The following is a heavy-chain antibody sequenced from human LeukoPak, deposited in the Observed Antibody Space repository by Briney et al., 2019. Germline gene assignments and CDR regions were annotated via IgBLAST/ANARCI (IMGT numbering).Heavy chain of an antibody. CDR3: ERGGKDYDLLTGCYSAFDY. D-gene: IGHD3-9*01. J-gene: IGHJ4*02. CDR1: GGSISSYN. CDR2: ISSSGST. V-gene: IGHV4-59*01. Sequence: PSETLSLTCTVSGGSISSYNCSWIRQPPGKGLEWIGYISSSGSTNYNHSLKSRVTISVDTSKNKFPLKLSSVTAADTAVYYCERGGKDYDLLTGCYSAFDYWGQGTLVTVSS.